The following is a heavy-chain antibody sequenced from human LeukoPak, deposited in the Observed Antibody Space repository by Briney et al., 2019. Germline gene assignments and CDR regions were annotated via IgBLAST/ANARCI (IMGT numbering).Heavy chain of an antibody. V-gene: IGHV1-69*05. CDR1: GGTFSSYA. J-gene: IGHJ6*03. D-gene: IGHD6-13*01. CDR2: IIPIFGTA. CDR3: AAVNFRGSSWYNYYYYMDV. Sequence: SVKVSCKASGGTFSSYAISWVRQAPGQGLEWMGGIIPIFGTANYAQKFQGRVTITTDESTSTAYMELSSLRSEDTAVYYCAAVNFRGSSWYNYYYYMDVWGKGTTVTVSS.